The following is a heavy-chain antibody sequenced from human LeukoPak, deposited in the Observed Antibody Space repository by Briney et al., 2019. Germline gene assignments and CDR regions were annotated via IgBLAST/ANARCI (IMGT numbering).Heavy chain of an antibody. D-gene: IGHD6-13*01. Sequence: GRSLRLSCAASGFTFSSYALHWVRQAPGKGLEWVAVISYDGSKKYYADSVEDRFTISRDNSKNTLYLQMNSLRADDTAVYYCARDRAAAGTNSDYWGQGTLVTVSS. CDR2: ISYDGSKK. CDR1: GFTFSSYA. V-gene: IGHV3-30*04. CDR3: ARDRAAAGTNSDY. J-gene: IGHJ4*02.